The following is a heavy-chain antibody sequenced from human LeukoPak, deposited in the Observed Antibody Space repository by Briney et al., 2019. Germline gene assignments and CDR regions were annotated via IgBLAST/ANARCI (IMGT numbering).Heavy chain of an antibody. Sequence: KSGGSLRLSCAASGFTFSDYYMSWIRQAPGKGLEWVSSISNSNNYIFYADSVKGRFTVSRDNAQNSLFLQMNGLRAEDTAIYYCARDRWAAGTLWYFDLWGRGTLVTVSS. CDR3: ARDRWAAGTLWYFDL. CDR2: ISNSNNYI. CDR1: GFTFSDYY. D-gene: IGHD6-13*01. V-gene: IGHV3-11*06. J-gene: IGHJ2*01.